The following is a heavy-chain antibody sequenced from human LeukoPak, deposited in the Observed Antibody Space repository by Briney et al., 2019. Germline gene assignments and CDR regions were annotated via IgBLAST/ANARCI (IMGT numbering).Heavy chain of an antibody. CDR3: ARENWRDGYVGSK. CDR2: INHTGST. CDR1: GGSFSGYY. Sequence: SETLSLTCAVYGGSFSGYYWSWIRQPPGEGLEWIGEINHTGSTNYKPSLKARVTISVDTSKNTLSLKLNSVTAADTAVYYCARENWRDGYVGSKWGQGTLVTVSS. J-gene: IGHJ4*02. D-gene: IGHD5-24*01. V-gene: IGHV4-34*01.